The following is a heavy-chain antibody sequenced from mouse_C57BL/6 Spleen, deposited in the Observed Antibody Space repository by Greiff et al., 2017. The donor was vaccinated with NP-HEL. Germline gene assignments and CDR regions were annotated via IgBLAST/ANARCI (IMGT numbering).Heavy chain of an antibody. Sequence: EVQLQQSGPELVKPGASVKISCKASGYTFTDYYMNWVKQSHGKSLEWIGDINPNNGGTSYNQKFKGKATLTVDKSSSTAYMELRSLTSEDSAVYYCARSSTVVARDYYAMDYWGQGTSVTVSS. CDR2: INPNNGGT. D-gene: IGHD1-1*01. J-gene: IGHJ4*01. CDR3: ARSSTVVARDYYAMDY. CDR1: GYTFTDYY. V-gene: IGHV1-26*01.